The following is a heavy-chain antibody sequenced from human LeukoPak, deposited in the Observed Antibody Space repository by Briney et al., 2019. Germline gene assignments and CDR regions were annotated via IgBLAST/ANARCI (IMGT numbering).Heavy chain of an antibody. V-gene: IGHV3-13*01. J-gene: IGHJ4*02. Sequence: PGGSLRLSCAASGFTFSSYDMHWVRQATGKGLEWVSAIGTAGDTYYPGSVKGRFTISRENAKNSLYLQMNSLRAGDTAVYYCARGSQGERVIDYWGQGTLVTVSS. D-gene: IGHD1-1*01. CDR3: ARGSQGERVIDY. CDR2: IGTAGDT. CDR1: GFTFSSYD.